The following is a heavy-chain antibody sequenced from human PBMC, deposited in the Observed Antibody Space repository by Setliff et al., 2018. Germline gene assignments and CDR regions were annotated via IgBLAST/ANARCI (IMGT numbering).Heavy chain of an antibody. CDR1: GYTFTSYG. CDR3: TRGRGPRVVVAVPLDH. Sequence: SVKVSCKASGYTFTSYGFSWVRQAPGQGLEWMGRISPYNGDANYAQKFQGRVTMTTDTSTGTAYMELRALNYDDTAVYYCTRGRGPRVVVAVPLDHWGQGTLVTV. D-gene: IGHD2-15*01. J-gene: IGHJ4*02. CDR2: ISPYNGDA. V-gene: IGHV1-18*01.